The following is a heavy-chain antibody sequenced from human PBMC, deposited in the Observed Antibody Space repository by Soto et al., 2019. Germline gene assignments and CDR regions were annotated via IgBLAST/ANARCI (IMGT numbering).Heavy chain of an antibody. Sequence: QVQLVESGGGVVQPGGSLRLSCAASGFTFTSYVMHWVRQAPGKGLEWVAAVSYDGNDNYYADFVKGRFTISRDNSKNTLNLQMDSLRPEDTAVYSCARTAAAGTRYYGMDVWGQGTTVTVS. D-gene: IGHD6-13*01. V-gene: IGHV3-30-3*01. CDR3: ARTAAAGTRYYGMDV. CDR2: VSYDGNDN. J-gene: IGHJ6*02. CDR1: GFTFTSYV.